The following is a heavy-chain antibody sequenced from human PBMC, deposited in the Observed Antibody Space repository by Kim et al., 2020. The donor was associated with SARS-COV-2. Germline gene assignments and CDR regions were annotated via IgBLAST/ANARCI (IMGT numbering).Heavy chain of an antibody. CDR3: AKDPYYDFWSGYYFDY. Sequence: VNGRFTISRDNSKNTLYLQSDRLTAEDTAVYYCAKDPYYDFWSGYYFDYWGQGTLVTVSS. V-gene: IGHV3-23*02. D-gene: IGHD3-3*01. J-gene: IGHJ4*02.